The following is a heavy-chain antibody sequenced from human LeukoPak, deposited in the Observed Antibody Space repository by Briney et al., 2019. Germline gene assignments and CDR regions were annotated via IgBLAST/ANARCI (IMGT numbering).Heavy chain of an antibody. V-gene: IGHV1-18*04. D-gene: IGHD6-19*01. J-gene: IGHJ4*02. CDR3: ARDRDSSGWYYFDY. CDR1: GYTFTSYY. CDR2: ISAYNGNT. Sequence: GASVTVSCKASGYTFTSYYMHWVRQAPGQGREWMGWISAYNGNTNYAQKLQGRVTMTTDTSTSTAYMELRSLRSDDTAVYYCARDRDSSGWYYFDYWGQGTLVTVSS.